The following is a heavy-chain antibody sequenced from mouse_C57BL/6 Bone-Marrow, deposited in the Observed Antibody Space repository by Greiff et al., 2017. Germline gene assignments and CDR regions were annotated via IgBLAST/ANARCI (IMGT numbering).Heavy chain of an antibody. CDR1: GFTFTDYY. V-gene: IGHV7-3*01. CDR2: IRNKANGYTT. Sequence: EVHLVESGGGLVQPGGSLSLSCAASGFTFTDYYMSWVRQPPGKALEWFGLIRNKANGYTTEYSASVKGRFTISRDNSQNILYLQMNALRAEDSATCSCARSQVIYFDYWGQGTTLTVSS. J-gene: IGHJ2*01. CDR3: ARSQVIYFDY. D-gene: IGHD2-1*01.